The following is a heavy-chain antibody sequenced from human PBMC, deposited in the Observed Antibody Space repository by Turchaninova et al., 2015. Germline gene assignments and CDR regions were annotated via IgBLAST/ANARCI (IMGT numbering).Heavy chain of an antibody. Sequence: XLVQSGAEXKXPGXXVKGXXKASGTPFTPYEINWVRQAPGQGLEWMGWLNPDNGDTGYAQNFQGRVTITRSTSISTVYMELSSLRSDDTAVYYCARGLGNYDTTDYPILHHWGQGTLVTVSS. D-gene: IGHD3-16*01. CDR3: ARGLGNYDTTDYPILHH. CDR2: LNPDNGDT. CDR1: GTPFTPYE. J-gene: IGHJ5*02. V-gene: IGHV1-8*03.